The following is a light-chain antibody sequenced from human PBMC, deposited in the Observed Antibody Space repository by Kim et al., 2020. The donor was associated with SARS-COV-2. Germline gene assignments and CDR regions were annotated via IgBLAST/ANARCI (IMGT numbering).Light chain of an antibody. V-gene: IGKV1-5*03. CDR3: QQFYTYPIT. Sequence: ASVGDRSTLACRASQSIYSYLAWYQQKPGNVPKILIYKASTLESGVPSRFSGSESGTEFTLTISSLQPDDFATYYCQQFYTYPITFGQGTRLEIK. CDR2: KAS. CDR1: QSIYSY. J-gene: IGKJ5*01.